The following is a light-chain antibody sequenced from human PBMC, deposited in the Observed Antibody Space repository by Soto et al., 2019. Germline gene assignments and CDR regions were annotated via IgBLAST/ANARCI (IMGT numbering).Light chain of an antibody. CDR2: GAS. CDR1: QSVSSNY. Sequence: EIVLTQSPGTLSSSPGERATLSCRASQSVSSNYLAWYQQKPEQAPRLLIYGASIRATGIPDWCSGSGSGTDFILTSSRLQPEDLTMYYCQQYGSSWTFGQGTKVEIK. V-gene: IGKV3-20*01. CDR3: QQYGSSWT. J-gene: IGKJ1*01.